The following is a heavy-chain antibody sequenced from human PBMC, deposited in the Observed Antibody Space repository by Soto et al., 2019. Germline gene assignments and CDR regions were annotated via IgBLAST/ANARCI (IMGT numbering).Heavy chain of an antibody. CDR2: LYYSGST. Sequence: QVQLQESGPGLVKPSETLSLTCTVSGGSISSYYWSWIRQPPGKGLEWIGYLYYSGSTNYNPSLQSRVTISVAPSTTPFSLKLSSVPAADTAVYYCASHYDILTGYYIPYYFDYWGQGTLVTVSS. V-gene: IGHV4-59*08. CDR3: ASHYDILTGYYIPYYFDY. J-gene: IGHJ4*02. CDR1: GGSISSYY. D-gene: IGHD3-9*01.